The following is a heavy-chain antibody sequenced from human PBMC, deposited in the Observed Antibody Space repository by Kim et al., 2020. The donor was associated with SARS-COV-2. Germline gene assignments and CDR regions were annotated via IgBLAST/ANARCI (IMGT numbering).Heavy chain of an antibody. D-gene: IGHD3-22*01. Sequence: ASVKVSCKTSGYTFNSFGISWVRQAPGQGPEWMGWISAYNGDKNYAQSLQDRVTMTTDTSTSTAYMELRSLRSDDTAMYYCVRELGSRGYIFFDYWGQGTPVTVSS. CDR3: VRELGSRGYIFFDY. CDR1: GYTFNSFG. J-gene: IGHJ4*02. V-gene: IGHV1-18*01. CDR2: ISAYNGDK.